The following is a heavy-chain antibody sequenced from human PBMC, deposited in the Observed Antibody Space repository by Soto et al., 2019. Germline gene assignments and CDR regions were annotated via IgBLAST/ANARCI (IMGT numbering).Heavy chain of an antibody. CDR3: ANQRGGYDRDFDY. Sequence: VQLVESGGGLVQPGGSLRLSCAASGSTVSSNYMSWVRQAPGKGLEWVSVIYSGGSTYYADSVKGRFTISRANSKNTLYLQMNSLRAEDTAVYYCANQRGGYDRDFDYWGQGTLVTVSS. D-gene: IGHD5-12*01. V-gene: IGHV3-66*01. J-gene: IGHJ4*02. CDR2: IYSGGST. CDR1: GSTVSSNY.